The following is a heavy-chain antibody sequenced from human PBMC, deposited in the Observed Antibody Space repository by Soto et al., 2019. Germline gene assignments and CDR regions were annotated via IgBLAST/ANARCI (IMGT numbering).Heavy chain of an antibody. V-gene: IGHV1-8*01. Sequence: ASVKVSCKASGYTFTSYDINWVRQATGQGLEWMGWMNPNSGNTGYAQKFQGRVTMTRNTSISTAYMELSSLRSEDTAVYYCARGGIITMIVHDAFDIWGQGTMVTVSS. CDR2: MNPNSGNT. CDR1: GYTFTSYD. D-gene: IGHD3-22*01. CDR3: ARGGIITMIVHDAFDI. J-gene: IGHJ3*02.